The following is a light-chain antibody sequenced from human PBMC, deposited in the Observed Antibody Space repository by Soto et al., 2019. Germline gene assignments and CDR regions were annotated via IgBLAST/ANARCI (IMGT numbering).Light chain of an antibody. CDR2: EVS. J-gene: IGLJ1*01. V-gene: IGLV2-14*01. CDR1: SSDVGGFNY. Sequence: QSALTQPASVSGSPGQSITISCAGTSSDVGGFNYVSWYQQHPGKAPKLMIFEVSYRPAGVSNRFSGSKSGNTASLTISGLQAEDEADYYCCSYTSRSTHVFGSGTKSPS. CDR3: CSYTSRSTHV.